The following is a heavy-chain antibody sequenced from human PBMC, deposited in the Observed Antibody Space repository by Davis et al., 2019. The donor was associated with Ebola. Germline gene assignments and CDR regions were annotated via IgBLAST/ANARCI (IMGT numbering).Heavy chain of an antibody. CDR2: ISSSGGST. J-gene: IGHJ6*04. CDR1: GFTFSSYA. D-gene: IGHD2-2*01. Sequence: GESLKISCAASGFTFSSYAMSWVRQAPGKGLEWVSTISSSGGSTYYADSVRGRFTISRDNSKNTVYLQMNSLRAEDTAVYYCANRGGLRYCSSTSCYMDVWGKGTTVTVSS. CDR3: ANRGGLRYCSSTSCYMDV. V-gene: IGHV3-23*01.